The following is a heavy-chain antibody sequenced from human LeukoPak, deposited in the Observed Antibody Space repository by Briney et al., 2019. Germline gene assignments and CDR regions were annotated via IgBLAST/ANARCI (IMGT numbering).Heavy chain of an antibody. CDR2: IDWDDDN. V-gene: IGHV2-70*01. CDR1: GFSLSTSGMC. Sequence: QSGPTLVNPTQTLTLTCTFSGFSLSTSGMCVSWIRQPPGKALEWLALIDWDDDNYYNTSLKSRLTISKDTSKNQVVLTMTNMDPVDTATYYCARMMYGDYVNYFDSWGQGTLVTVSS. J-gene: IGHJ4*02. D-gene: IGHD4-17*01. CDR3: ARMMYGDYVNYFDS.